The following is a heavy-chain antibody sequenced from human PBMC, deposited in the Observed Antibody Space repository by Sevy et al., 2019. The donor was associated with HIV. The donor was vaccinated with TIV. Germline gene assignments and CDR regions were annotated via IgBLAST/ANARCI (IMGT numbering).Heavy chain of an antibody. J-gene: IGHJ4*02. CDR1: GFSVSSYD. Sequence: GGSLRLSCAASGFSVSSYDMTWVRQAPGKGLEWVSLVYGGGKTRYADSVKGRFTISSDNSRNTLYLQMTSLRPEDTAVYYCATAYRNYEGQYFDYWGQGTLVTVSS. D-gene: IGHD4-4*01. V-gene: IGHV3-53*05. CDR2: VYGGGKT. CDR3: ATAYRNYEGQYFDY.